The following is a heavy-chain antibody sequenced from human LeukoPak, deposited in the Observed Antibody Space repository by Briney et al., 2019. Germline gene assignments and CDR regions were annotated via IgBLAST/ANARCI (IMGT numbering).Heavy chain of an antibody. J-gene: IGHJ4*02. D-gene: IGHD2-2*01. Sequence: GGSLRLSCAASGFTFSSYAMHWVRQAPGKGLEWVAVISYDGSNKYYADSVKGRFTISRDNSKNTLYLQMNSLRAEDTAVYYCARDPNGKYQLLMYFDYWGQGTLVTVSS. CDR1: GFTFSSYA. CDR2: ISYDGSNK. V-gene: IGHV3-30-3*01. CDR3: ARDPNGKYQLLMYFDY.